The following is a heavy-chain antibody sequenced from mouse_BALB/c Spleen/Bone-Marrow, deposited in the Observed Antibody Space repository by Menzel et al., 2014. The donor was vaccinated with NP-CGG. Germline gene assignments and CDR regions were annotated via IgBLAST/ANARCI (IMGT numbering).Heavy chain of an antibody. CDR3: ARSNGYYAMDY. CDR2: IHYSAGT. Sequence: EVKLMESGPDLVKPSQSLSLTCTVTGYSITSGYSWHWIRQFPGNKLEWMGYIHYSAGTNYNPYLKSRISITRDTTKNQYFLQLKSVTTENTATYYCARSNGYYAMDYWGQGTSVTVSS. J-gene: IGHJ4*01. V-gene: IGHV3-1*02. CDR1: GYSITSGYS.